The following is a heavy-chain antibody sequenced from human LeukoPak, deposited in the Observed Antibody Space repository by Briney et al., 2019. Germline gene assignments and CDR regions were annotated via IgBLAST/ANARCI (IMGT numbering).Heavy chain of an antibody. CDR2: SYYTGST. J-gene: IGHJ4*02. V-gene: IGHV4-39*01. CDR1: GSSITSVSHY. D-gene: IGHD3-16*01. Sequence: SETLSLTCSISGSSITSVSHYSGWIRQPSGKGLEWIGDSYYTGSTDYSPSLRSRVTMAVHTSENGFSLRLNSVTAVDTAVYYCARRWGNIVGVTYEYWGQGTLVTVSS. CDR3: ARRWGNIVGVTYEY.